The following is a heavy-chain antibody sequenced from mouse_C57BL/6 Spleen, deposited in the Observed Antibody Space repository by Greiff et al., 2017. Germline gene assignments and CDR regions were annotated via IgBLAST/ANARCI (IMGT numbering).Heavy chain of an antibody. Sequence: QVQLQQPGAELVRPGSSVKLSCKASGYTFTSYWMDWVKQRPGQGLEWIGNIYPSDSETHYNQKFKDKATLTVDKSYSTAYMQLSSLTSEDSAVYYCAITTVVGAGYFDVWGTGTTVTVSS. D-gene: IGHD1-1*01. CDR1: GYTFTSYW. V-gene: IGHV1-61*01. CDR2: IYPSDSET. CDR3: AITTVVGAGYFDV. J-gene: IGHJ1*03.